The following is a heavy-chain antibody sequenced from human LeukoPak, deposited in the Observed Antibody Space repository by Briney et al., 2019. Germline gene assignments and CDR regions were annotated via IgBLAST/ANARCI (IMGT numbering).Heavy chain of an antibody. Sequence: PGGSLRLTCAASGFTFSSYEMNWVRQAPGKGLEWVSYISSSGSTIYYADSVKGRFTISRDNSKNTLYLQMNSLRAEDTAVYYCAKDRRITMVREIGAFDIWGQGTMVTVSS. D-gene: IGHD3-10*01. CDR2: ISSSGSTI. CDR3: AKDRRITMVREIGAFDI. J-gene: IGHJ3*02. CDR1: GFTFSSYE. V-gene: IGHV3-48*03.